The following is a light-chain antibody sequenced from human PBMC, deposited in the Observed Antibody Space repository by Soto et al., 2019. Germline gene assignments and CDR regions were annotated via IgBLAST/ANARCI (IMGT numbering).Light chain of an antibody. Sequence: EIVWTQSPGTLSLSPGERATLSCRASQSVSSSYLAWYQHKPGQAPRLLIYGASNRATGIPDRFSGSGSGTDFTLTISRLEPEDFAVYYCQQYGSSPPYTFGQGTKLEIK. CDR3: QQYGSSPPYT. CDR1: QSVSSSY. J-gene: IGKJ2*01. CDR2: GAS. V-gene: IGKV3-20*01.